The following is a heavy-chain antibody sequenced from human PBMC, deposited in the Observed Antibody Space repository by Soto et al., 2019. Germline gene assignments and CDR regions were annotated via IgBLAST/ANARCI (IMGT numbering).Heavy chain of an antibody. Sequence: QVQLVQSGAEVKKPGASVKVSCKASGYNVNSYTISWVRKAPGQGLEWMGRISAYNGNTNYAQKLQGRVTMTTDISTSTAYMELRSLRSDDTAVYHCARVVGALGHWFDPWGQGTLVTVSS. CDR1: GYNVNSYT. CDR3: ARVVGALGHWFDP. D-gene: IGHD1-26*01. CDR2: ISAYNGNT. V-gene: IGHV1-18*01. J-gene: IGHJ5*02.